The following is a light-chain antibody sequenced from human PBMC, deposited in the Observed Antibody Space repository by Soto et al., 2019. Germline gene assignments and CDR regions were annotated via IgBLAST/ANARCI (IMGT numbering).Light chain of an antibody. J-gene: IGLJ3*02. CDR1: SSDVGGYNY. V-gene: IGLV2-14*01. CDR2: EVS. CDR3: SSYTRSSTRV. Sequence: QSVLTQPASVSGSPRQSITISCTGTSSDVGGYNYVSWYQQHPGKAPKLMIYEVSNRPSGVSNRFSGSKSGNTASLTISGLQAEDEADYYCSSYTRSSTRVFGGGTKLTVL.